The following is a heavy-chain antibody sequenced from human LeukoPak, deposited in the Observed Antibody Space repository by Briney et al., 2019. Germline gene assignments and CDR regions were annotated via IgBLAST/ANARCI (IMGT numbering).Heavy chain of an antibody. D-gene: IGHD5-18*01. CDR3: ARGIPVYSYGH. Sequence: SQTLSLTCTVSGGSLSSGSYYWSWIRQPGARGLEWIGRIYTSGSTNNHPSLKSRVTISADTSKNQFSRKLSSVTAADTAVYYCARGIPVYSYGHGGQGTLVTVSS. V-gene: IGHV4-61*02. CDR2: IYTSGST. CDR1: GGSLSSGSYY. J-gene: IGHJ4*02.